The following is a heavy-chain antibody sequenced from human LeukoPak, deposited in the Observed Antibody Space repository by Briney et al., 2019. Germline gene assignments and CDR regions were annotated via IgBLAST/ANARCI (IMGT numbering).Heavy chain of an antibody. V-gene: IGHV3-30-3*01. CDR1: GFTFSGFA. Sequence: PGGSLRLSCAASGFTFSGFAMHWVRQAPGKGLHWVTVISYDGTNKYYADSVKGRFTISRDNSKNTLYLQMNSLRAEDTAVYYCAGAGFDYWGQGTLVTVSS. CDR3: AGAGFDY. J-gene: IGHJ4*02. CDR2: ISYDGTNK.